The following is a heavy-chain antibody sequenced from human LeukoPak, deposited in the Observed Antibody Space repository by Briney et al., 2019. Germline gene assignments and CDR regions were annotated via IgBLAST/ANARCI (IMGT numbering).Heavy chain of an antibody. V-gene: IGHV3-66*01. D-gene: IGHD3-16*01. CDR1: GFTFSDHY. CDR3: ARDLTAYFDY. CDR2: ICSGGST. Sequence: GGSLRLSCAASGFTFSDHYMDWVRQAPGKGLEWGSVICSGGSTYYTDSVKGRFTISRDNSKKALYLQMNSLRAEDTAVYYCARDLTAYFDYWGQGTLVTASS. J-gene: IGHJ4*02.